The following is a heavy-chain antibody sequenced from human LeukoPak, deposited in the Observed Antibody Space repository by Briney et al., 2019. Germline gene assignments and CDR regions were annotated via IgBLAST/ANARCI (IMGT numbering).Heavy chain of an antibody. Sequence: GGSLRLSCAASGFTVSSNYMSWVRQAPGKGLEWVSVIYSGGSTYYADSVKGRFTISRDNSKNTLYLQMNSLRAEDTAVYYCARVTGRHSSGYYYYYMDVWGKGTTVTVSS. CDR1: GFTVSSNY. V-gene: IGHV3-53*01. CDR3: ARVTGRHSSGYYYYYMDV. CDR2: IYSGGST. D-gene: IGHD6-19*01. J-gene: IGHJ6*03.